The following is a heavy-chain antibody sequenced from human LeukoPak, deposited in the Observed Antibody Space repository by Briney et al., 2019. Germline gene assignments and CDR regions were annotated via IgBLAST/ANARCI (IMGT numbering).Heavy chain of an antibody. CDR3: ARDIELST. J-gene: IGHJ3*01. D-gene: IGHD3-16*02. Sequence: GGSLRLSCAASGFTFSISAMSWVRQAPGKGLDWVSLISCSGYNAYYADSVRGRFTISRDNSKDTLYLHMHSLRAEDTAIYYCARDIELSTWGLGTMVTVSS. V-gene: IGHV3-23*01. CDR1: GFTFSISA. CDR2: ISCSGYNA.